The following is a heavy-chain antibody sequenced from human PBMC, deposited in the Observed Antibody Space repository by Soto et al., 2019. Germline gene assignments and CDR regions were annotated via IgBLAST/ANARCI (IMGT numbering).Heavy chain of an antibody. CDR1: GYTFTDYY. CDR2: INPSSSNT. J-gene: IGHJ4*02. D-gene: IGHD6-19*01. V-gene: IGHV1-46*01. Sequence: QVQLVQSGSEVRRPGASVKVSCKASGYTFTDYYMHWVRQAPGQGLEWMGIINPSSSNTKYAQRSQXXXTXSRDTSTRTVYMELSSLRSEDAAVYYCARVQTYSSSWYHFDYWGQGTLVTVSS. CDR3: ARVQTYSSSWYHFDY.